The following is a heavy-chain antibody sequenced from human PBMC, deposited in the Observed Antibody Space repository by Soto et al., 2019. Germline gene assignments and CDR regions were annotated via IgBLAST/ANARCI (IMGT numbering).Heavy chain of an antibody. J-gene: IGHJ6*02. Sequence: GESLKISCKGSGYSFTSYWIGWVRQMPGKGLEWMGIIYPGDSDTRYSPSFQGQVTISADKSISTAYLQWSSLKASDTAMYYCAACRCFYDSSGYYHPYYCGTDVWGQGTTVTGSS. CDR1: GYSFTSYW. D-gene: IGHD3-22*01. CDR3: AACRCFYDSSGYYHPYYCGTDV. CDR2: IYPGDSDT. V-gene: IGHV5-51*01.